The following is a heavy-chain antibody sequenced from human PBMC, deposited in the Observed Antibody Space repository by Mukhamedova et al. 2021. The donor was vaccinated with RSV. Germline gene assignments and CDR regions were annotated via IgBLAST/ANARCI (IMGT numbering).Heavy chain of an antibody. J-gene: IGHJ4*02. V-gene: IGHV3-72*01. D-gene: IGHD1-26*01. CDR3: VRPHSGSWEGAYFEY. Sequence: VKGRFTISRDDSKNSLYLEMNTLKTEDTAVYYCVRPHSGSWEGAYFEYWGQGTLVTVSS.